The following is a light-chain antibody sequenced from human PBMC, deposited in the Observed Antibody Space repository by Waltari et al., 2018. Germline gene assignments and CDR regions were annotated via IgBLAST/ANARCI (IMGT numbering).Light chain of an antibody. V-gene: IGLV2-8*01. Sequence: QSALTQPPSASGSPGXSVTISCTGTSSDIGGSNYVPWYQQHPGKAPKLMIYEVFKRPSGVPDRFSGSKSGNTASLTVSGLQAEDEADFYCSSYSGTNNPVVFGGGTRLTVL. CDR3: SSYSGTNNPVV. J-gene: IGLJ2*01. CDR2: EVF. CDR1: SSDIGGSNY.